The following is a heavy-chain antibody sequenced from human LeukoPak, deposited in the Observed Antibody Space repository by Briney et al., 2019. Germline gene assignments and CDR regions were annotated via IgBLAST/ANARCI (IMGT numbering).Heavy chain of an antibody. D-gene: IGHD3-3*01. CDR1: GGSFSGYY. V-gene: IGHV4-34*01. CDR2: INHSGST. Sequence: PSETLSLTCAVYGGSFSGYYWSWIRQPPGKGLEWIGEINHSGSTNYNPSLKSRVTISVDTSKNQFSLKLSSVTAADTAVYYCARERVIMALYYYGMDVWGQGTTVTISS. J-gene: IGHJ6*02. CDR3: ARERVIMALYYYGMDV.